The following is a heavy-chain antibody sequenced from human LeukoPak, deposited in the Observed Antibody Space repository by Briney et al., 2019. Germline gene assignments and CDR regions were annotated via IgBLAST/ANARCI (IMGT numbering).Heavy chain of an antibody. CDR2: IYYSGST. J-gene: IGHJ4*02. V-gene: IGHV4-59*08. D-gene: IGHD1-26*01. Sequence: PSETLSLTCTVSGGSISGYYWSWIRQPPGKGLEWIGYIYYSGSTNYNPSLKSRVTMSVDTSKNHFSLRLSSVTAADTAVYYCARHRIGSYSLDSWGPGILVTVSS. CDR1: GGSISGYY. CDR3: ARHRIGSYSLDS.